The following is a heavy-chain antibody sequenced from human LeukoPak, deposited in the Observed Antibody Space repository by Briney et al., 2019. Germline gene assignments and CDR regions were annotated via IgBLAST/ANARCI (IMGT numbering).Heavy chain of an antibody. CDR1: GGSISSYY. D-gene: IGHD4-23*01. CDR3: ARAITVVTPDKIRWFDP. CDR2: IYYSGST. J-gene: IGHJ5*02. Sequence: SETLSLTCTVSGGSISSYYWSWIRQPPGKGLEWIGYIYYSGSTNYNPSLKSRVTISVDTSKNQFSLKLSSVTAADTAVYYCARAITVVTPDKIRWFDPWGQGTLVIVSS. V-gene: IGHV4-59*12.